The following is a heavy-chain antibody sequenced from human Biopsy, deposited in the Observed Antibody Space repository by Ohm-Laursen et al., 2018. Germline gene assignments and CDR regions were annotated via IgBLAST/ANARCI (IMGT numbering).Heavy chain of an antibody. D-gene: IGHD1-1*01. J-gene: IGHJ4*02. Sequence: SVKVSCKISGYAITEFSMHWVRQAPGKGLEWMGGFAPENGKTIYAQKFQGRVTMTEDTSTDTAYMELSSLRSEDTAVYYCAADINVWNVNYWGQGTQVTVSS. CDR2: FAPENGKT. CDR3: AADINVWNVNY. CDR1: GYAITEFS. V-gene: IGHV1-24*01.